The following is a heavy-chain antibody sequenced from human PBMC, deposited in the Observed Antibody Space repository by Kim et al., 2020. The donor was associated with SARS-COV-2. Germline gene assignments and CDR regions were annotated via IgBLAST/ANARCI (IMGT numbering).Heavy chain of an antibody. CDR3: ARAQYYYDSSGYYYWFDP. D-gene: IGHD3-22*01. CDR2: IYHSGST. V-gene: IGHV4-30-2*01. Sequence: SESLSLTCAVSGGSISSGGYSWSWIRQPPGKGLEWIGYIYHSGSTYYNPSLKSRVTISVDRSKNQFSLKLSSVTAADTAVYYCARAQYYYDSSGYYYWFDPWGQGTLVTVS. CDR1: GGSISSGGYS. J-gene: IGHJ5*02.